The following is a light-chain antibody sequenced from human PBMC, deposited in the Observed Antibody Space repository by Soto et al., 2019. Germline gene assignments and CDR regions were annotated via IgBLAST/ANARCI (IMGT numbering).Light chain of an antibody. J-gene: IGKJ4*01. CDR2: CAS. Sequence: EIVMTHSPATLSVSPGERATLSCRASQSVSSNLAWYQQKPGQAPSILIYCASTRATGIPARFSGSGSGTEFTLTISSLQSEDFAVYYCQQYNNWPLTFGGGTKVEIK. CDR3: QQYNNWPLT. CDR1: QSVSSN. V-gene: IGKV3-15*01.